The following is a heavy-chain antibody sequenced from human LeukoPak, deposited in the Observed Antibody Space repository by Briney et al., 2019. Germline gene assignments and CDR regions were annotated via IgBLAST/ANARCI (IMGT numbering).Heavy chain of an antibody. V-gene: IGHV1-2*02. CDR2: INPNSGGT. CDR1: GYTFTGYY. Sequence: ASVKVSCKASGYTFTGYYMRWVRQAPGQGLEWMGWINPNSGGTNYAQKFQGRVTMTRDTSISTAYMELSRLRSDDTAVYYCARVVCSGGSCYWMGDYWGQGTLVTVSS. J-gene: IGHJ4*02. D-gene: IGHD2-15*01. CDR3: ARVVCSGGSCYWMGDY.